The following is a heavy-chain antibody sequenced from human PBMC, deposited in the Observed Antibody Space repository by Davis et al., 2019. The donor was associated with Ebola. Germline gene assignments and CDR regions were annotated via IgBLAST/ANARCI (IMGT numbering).Heavy chain of an antibody. CDR1: GYTFTSYG. V-gene: IGHV7-4-1*02. CDR2: INTNTGNP. J-gene: IGHJ3*02. CDR3: ARDPFAITMIFTSPPGHGAFDI. Sequence: ASVKVSCKASGYTFTSYGISWVRQAPGQGLEWMGWINTNTGNPTYAQGFTGRFVFSLDTSVSTAYLQISSLKAEDTAVYYCARDPFAITMIFTSPPGHGAFDIWGQGTMVTVSS. D-gene: IGHD3-22*01.